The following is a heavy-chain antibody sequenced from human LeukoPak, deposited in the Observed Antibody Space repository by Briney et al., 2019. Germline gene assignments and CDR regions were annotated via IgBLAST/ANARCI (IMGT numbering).Heavy chain of an antibody. CDR3: ARDRGSCSSTSCYAPFDY. J-gene: IGHJ4*02. D-gene: IGHD2-2*01. CDR2: ISSSGSTI. V-gene: IGHV3-48*03. Sequence: GGSLRLSCAASGFTFSSYEMNWVRQAQGKGLEWDSYISSSGSTIYYADSVKGRFTISRDNAKNSLYLQMNSLRAEDTAVYYCARDRGSCSSTSCYAPFDYWGQGTLVTVSS. CDR1: GFTFSSYE.